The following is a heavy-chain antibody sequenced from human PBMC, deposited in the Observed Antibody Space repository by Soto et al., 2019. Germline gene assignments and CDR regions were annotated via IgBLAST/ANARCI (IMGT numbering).Heavy chain of an antibody. CDR3: ARDGNYYDSSGYTD. CDR1: GGSISSYY. D-gene: IGHD3-22*01. J-gene: IGHJ4*02. Sequence: PSETLSLTCTVSGGSISSYYRSWIRQPPGKGLEWIGYIYYSGSTNYNPSLKSRVTISVDTSKNQFSLKLSSVTAADTAVYYCARDGNYYDSSGYTDWGQGTLVTVSS. CDR2: IYYSGST. V-gene: IGHV4-59*01.